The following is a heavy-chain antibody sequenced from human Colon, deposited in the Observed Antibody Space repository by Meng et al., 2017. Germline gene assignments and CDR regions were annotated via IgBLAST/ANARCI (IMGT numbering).Heavy chain of an antibody. J-gene: IGHJ4*02. CDR2: IYHSGST. V-gene: IGHV4-4*02. D-gene: IGHD6-19*01. CDR1: GGSISSSNW. CDR3: ASFPPPGKQWLVTDY. Sequence: VHLQGPGPGLVKPSGTLSLTCAVSGGSISSSNWWSWVRQPPGKGLEWIGEIYHSGSTNYNPSLKSRVTISVDKSKNQFSLKLSSVTAADTAVYYCASFPPPGKQWLVTDYWGQGTLVTVSS.